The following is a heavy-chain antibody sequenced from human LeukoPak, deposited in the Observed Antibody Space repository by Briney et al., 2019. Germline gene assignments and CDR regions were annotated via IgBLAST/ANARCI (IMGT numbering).Heavy chain of an antibody. J-gene: IGHJ4*02. Sequence: QPGGSLRLTCAAAGITFSSYSMNWVRQAPGKGVECVSYISSSSKTIYYADSVKGRFTISRDNAKNSLYLQMNSLRGEDSAVYYCARDQGIFDYWGQGTLVTVSS. CDR1: GITFSSYS. CDR3: ARDQGIFDY. CDR2: ISSSSKTI. V-gene: IGHV3-48*01.